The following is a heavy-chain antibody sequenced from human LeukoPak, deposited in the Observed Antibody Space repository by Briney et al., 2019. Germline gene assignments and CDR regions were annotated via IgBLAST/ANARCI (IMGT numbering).Heavy chain of an antibody. CDR1: GYTFSSHA. CDR2: INTNTGNP. Sequence: GASVKVSCKAFGYTFSSHAMNWVRQAPGQGLEWMGWINTNTGNPTYAQGFTGRFVFSLDTSVSTAYLQISSLKAEDTAVYYCARPEVEYSYGYVPSLDYWGQGTLVTVSS. CDR3: ARPEVEYSYGYVPSLDY. D-gene: IGHD5-18*01. J-gene: IGHJ4*02. V-gene: IGHV7-4-1*02.